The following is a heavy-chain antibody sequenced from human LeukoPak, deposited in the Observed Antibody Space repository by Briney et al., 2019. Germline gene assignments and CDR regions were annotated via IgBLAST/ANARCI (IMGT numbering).Heavy chain of an antibody. CDR3: ARGGSGNHYNSGDD. CDR1: GFTFSNYG. V-gene: IGHV3-33*01. Sequence: PGGSLRLSCAASGFTFSNYGMHWVRQVPGKGLEWVAVIWYDGSNQYYADSMKGRFTISRDNSKNTLYLQMNSLRAEDTAVYYCARGGSGNHYNSGDDWGQGTLVTVSS. CDR2: IWYDGSNQ. J-gene: IGHJ4*02. D-gene: IGHD3-10*01.